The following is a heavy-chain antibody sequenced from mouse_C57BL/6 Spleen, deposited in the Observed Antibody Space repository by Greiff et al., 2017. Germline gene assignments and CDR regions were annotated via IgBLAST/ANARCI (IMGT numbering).Heavy chain of an antibody. Sequence: VQLQQPGAELVKPGASVKLSCKASGYTFTSYWMHWVKQRPGQGLEWIGMIHPNSGSTNYNEKFKSKATLTVDKSSSTAYMQLSSLTSEDSAVYDCARSGTLRRGFAYWGQGTLVTAAA. J-gene: IGHJ3*01. CDR3: ARSGTLRRGFAY. D-gene: IGHD2-12*01. V-gene: IGHV1-64*01. CDR2: IHPNSGST. CDR1: GYTFTSYW.